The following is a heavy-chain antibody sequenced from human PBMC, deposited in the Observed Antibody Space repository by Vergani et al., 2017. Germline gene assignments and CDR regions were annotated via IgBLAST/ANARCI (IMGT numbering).Heavy chain of an antibody. CDR3: ARDEITGTYNWFDP. CDR1: GFTFSSYA. Sequence: EVQLLESGGGLVQPGGSLRLSCAASGFTFSSYAMSWVRQAPGKGLEWVSAISGSGGSTYYADSVKGRFTISRDNAKNSLYLQMNSLRAEDTAVYYCARDEITGTYNWFDPWGQGTLVTVSS. V-gene: IGHV3-23*01. D-gene: IGHD1-7*01. CDR2: ISGSGGST. J-gene: IGHJ5*02.